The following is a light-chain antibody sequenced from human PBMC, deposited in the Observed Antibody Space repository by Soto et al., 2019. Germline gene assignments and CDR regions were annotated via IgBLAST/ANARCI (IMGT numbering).Light chain of an antibody. V-gene: IGKV3-11*01. J-gene: IGKJ2*01. Sequence: EIVLTQSPATLSLSPGERATLSCRASQSVSSYLAWYQQKPGQAPRLLIYDASNRATGIPARFSGSGSGTDFTLTIRSLGPEDFAVYYCQQRSNWPPTFGQGTKLEIK. CDR1: QSVSSY. CDR3: QQRSNWPPT. CDR2: DAS.